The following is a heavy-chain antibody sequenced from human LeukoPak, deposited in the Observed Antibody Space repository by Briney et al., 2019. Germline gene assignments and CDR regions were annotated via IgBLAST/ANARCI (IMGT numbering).Heavy chain of an antibody. CDR2: IYYSGST. V-gene: IGHV4-30-4*01. J-gene: IGHJ6*02. CDR1: GGSISSGDYY. Sequence: PSQTLSLTCTVSGGSISSGDYYWSWIRQPPGKGLEWIGYIYYSGSTYYNPSLKSRVTISVDTSKNQFSLKLSSVTAADTAVHYCAREVVVPALYYYYGMDVWGQGTTVTVSS. CDR3: AREVVVPALYYYYGMDV. D-gene: IGHD2-2*01.